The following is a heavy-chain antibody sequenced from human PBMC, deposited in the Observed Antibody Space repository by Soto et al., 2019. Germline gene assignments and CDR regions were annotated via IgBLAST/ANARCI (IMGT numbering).Heavy chain of an antibody. CDR2: ISGSGGST. J-gene: IGHJ5*02. CDR3: ATTHRLVVVITTAPWYNCFDH. Sequence: GGSLRLSCAASGFTFSSYAMSWVRQAPGKGLEWVSAISGSGGSTYYADSAKGRFTISRDNSKNTLYLQMNSLRAEDTAVYYCATTHRLVVVITTAPWYNCFDHWGQGTLVTVSS. V-gene: IGHV3-23*01. D-gene: IGHD3-22*01. CDR1: GFTFSSYA.